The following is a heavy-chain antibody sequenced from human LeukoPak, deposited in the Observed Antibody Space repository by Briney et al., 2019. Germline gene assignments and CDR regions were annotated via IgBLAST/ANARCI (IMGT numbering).Heavy chain of an antibody. CDR1: GFTFSSYW. V-gene: IGHV3-21*04. D-gene: IGHD2-15*01. CDR2: ISSSSSYI. J-gene: IGHJ4*02. Sequence: GGSLRLSCAASGFTFSSYWMIWVRQAPGKGLEWVSSISSSSSYIYYADSVKGRFTISRDNAKNTLYLQMNSLRAEDTAVYYCAKGTKLAVAANNYFDYWGQGTLLTVS. CDR3: AKGTKLAVAANNYFDY.